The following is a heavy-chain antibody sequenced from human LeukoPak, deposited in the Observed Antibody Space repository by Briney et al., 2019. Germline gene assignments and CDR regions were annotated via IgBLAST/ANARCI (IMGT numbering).Heavy chain of an antibody. CDR1: GXTFSDYY. Sequence: GGSLRLSCAASGXTFSDYYVSWVRQAPGKGLEWVSYISSSSSYRNNADSVKGRFAISRDNAKNSLYLQMNSLRAEDTAVYYCARARDYGVFDYWGQGTLVTASS. CDR3: ARARDYGVFDY. J-gene: IGHJ4*02. CDR2: ISSSSSYR. D-gene: IGHD4-17*01. V-gene: IGHV3-11*05.